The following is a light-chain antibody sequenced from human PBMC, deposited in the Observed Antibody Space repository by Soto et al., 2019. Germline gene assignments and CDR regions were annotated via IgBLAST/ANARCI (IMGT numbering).Light chain of an antibody. Sequence: DIQMTQSPTSLSASVGDRVTITCRASQDIRHFVAWYQQKPGKAPKLLIYAASTLQSGVPSRFRGSGSVTDFPLTSNSLQPEDVATYSCQKYSSVPVFGPGTKVEIK. CDR3: QKYSSVPV. J-gene: IGKJ3*01. V-gene: IGKV1-27*01. CDR1: QDIRHF. CDR2: AAS.